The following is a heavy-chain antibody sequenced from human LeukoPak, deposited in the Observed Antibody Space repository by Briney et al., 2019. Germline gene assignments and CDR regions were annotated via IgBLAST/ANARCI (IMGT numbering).Heavy chain of an antibody. D-gene: IGHD2-21*02. CDR3: ARLSEGVVTANFYYYYYYMDV. CDR2: IYYSGST. CDR1: GGSISSSSYY. V-gene: IGHV4-39*07. Sequence: SETLSLTCTVSGGSISSSSYYWGWIRQPPGKGLEWIGSIYYSGSTYYNPSLKSRVTISVDTSKNQFSLKLSSVTAADTAVYYCARLSEGVVTANFYYYYYYMDVWGKGTTVTVSS. J-gene: IGHJ6*03.